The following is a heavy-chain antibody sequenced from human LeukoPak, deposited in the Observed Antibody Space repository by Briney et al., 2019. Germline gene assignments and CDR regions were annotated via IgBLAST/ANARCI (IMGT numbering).Heavy chain of an antibody. CDR2: IHYSGST. Sequence: SETLSLTCTVSGGSISSYYWSWIRQPPGKGLEWIGYIHYSGSTHYNPSLKSRVTISVDTSKNQVSLKLRSVTAADTAMYYCARLRGVRAPFDPWGQGTLVTVSS. D-gene: IGHD3-10*01. V-gene: IGHV4-59*01. J-gene: IGHJ5*02. CDR1: GGSISSYY. CDR3: ARLRGVRAPFDP.